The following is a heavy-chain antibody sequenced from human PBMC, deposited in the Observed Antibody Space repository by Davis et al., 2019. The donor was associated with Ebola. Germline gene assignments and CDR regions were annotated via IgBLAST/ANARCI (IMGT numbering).Heavy chain of an antibody. CDR2: ISSSSSYI. CDR3: ARQREWNDYGDYEGENYYYYGMDV. V-gene: IGHV3-21*04. Sequence: PGGSLRLSCAASGFTFSSYSMNWVRQAPGKGLEWVSSISSSSSYIYYADSVKGRFTISRDNSKNTLYLQMNSLRAEDTAVYYCARQREWNDYGDYEGENYYYYGMDVWGQGTTVTVSS. D-gene: IGHD4-17*01. CDR1: GFTFSSYS. J-gene: IGHJ6*02.